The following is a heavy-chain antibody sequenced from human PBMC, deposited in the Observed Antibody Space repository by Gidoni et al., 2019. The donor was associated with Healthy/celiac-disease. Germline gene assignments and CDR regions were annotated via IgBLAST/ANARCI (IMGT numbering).Heavy chain of an antibody. V-gene: IGHV1-24*01. CDR3: ATVKVGARAFDI. D-gene: IGHD1-26*01. Sequence: QIYGGRVTMTEDTSTDTAYMELSSLRSEDTAVYYCATVKVGARAFDIWGQGTMVTVSS. J-gene: IGHJ3*02.